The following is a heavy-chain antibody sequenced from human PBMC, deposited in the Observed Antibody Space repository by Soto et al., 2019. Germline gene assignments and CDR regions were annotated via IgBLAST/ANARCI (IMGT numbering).Heavy chain of an antibody. J-gene: IGHJ4*02. CDR1: GYTFTSYG. CDR2: ISAYNGNT. D-gene: IGHD3-10*01. CDR3: ARVASQFGELPTL. V-gene: IGHV1-18*01. Sequence: ASVKVSCKASGYTFTSYGISWVRQAPEQGLEWMGWISAYNGNTNYAQNLQGRVTMTTDTSTSTAYMELRSLRSDDTAVYYCARVASQFGELPTLWGQGTPVTVSS.